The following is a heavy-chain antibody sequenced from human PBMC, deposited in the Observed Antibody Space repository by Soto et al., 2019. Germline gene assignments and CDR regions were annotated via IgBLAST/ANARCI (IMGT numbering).Heavy chain of an antibody. CDR2: INHSGST. J-gene: IGHJ4*02. Sequence: ASETLSLTCAVYGGSFSGYYWGWIRHPPGKGLEWIGEINHSGSTNYNPSLKSRVTISVDTSKNQFSLKLSSVTAADTAVYYCARVMVGGSSSTFDYWGQGTLVTV. CDR3: ARVMVGGSSSTFDY. V-gene: IGHV4-34*01. CDR1: GGSFSGYY. D-gene: IGHD6-6*01.